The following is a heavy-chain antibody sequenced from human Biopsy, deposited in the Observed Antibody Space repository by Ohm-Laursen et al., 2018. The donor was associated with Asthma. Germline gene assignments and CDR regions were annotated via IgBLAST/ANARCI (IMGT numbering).Heavy chain of an antibody. CDR1: GGSINNFY. CDR3: ARGVDRVTGLLGHFDS. Sequence: GTLSLTCTVSGGSINNFYWSWIRQPPGKGLESIGHVYYSGSTNYNPSLKSRVTISIDASKNQFSLKLTSVTAADTAVYYCARGVDRVTGLLGHFDSWGQGTLVTVSS. D-gene: IGHD2-21*02. V-gene: IGHV4-59*01. CDR2: VYYSGST. J-gene: IGHJ4*02.